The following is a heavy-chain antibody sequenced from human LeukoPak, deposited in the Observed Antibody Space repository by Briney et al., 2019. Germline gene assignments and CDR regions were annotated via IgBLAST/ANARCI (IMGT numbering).Heavy chain of an antibody. J-gene: IGHJ4*02. Sequence: ASVKVSCKASGYTFTGYYMHWVRQAPGQGLEWMGWINPNSGGTKYAQKFQGRVTMTRDTSISTAYMELSRLRSDDTAVYYCARTGYSSGYRFTGDYWGQGTLATVSS. CDR3: ARTGYSSGYRFTGDY. V-gene: IGHV1-2*02. D-gene: IGHD6-25*01. CDR2: INPNSGGT. CDR1: GYTFTGYY.